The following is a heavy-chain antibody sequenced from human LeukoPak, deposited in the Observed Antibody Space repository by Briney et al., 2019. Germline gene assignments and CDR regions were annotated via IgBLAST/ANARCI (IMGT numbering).Heavy chain of an antibody. J-gene: IGHJ6*02. Sequence: GGSLTLTCAASGFTLSSYWMTWVRQAPGKGLEWVANINQDGSENHYADSVKGRFTISRDSAKNSLFLQMNSLRAEDTAVYYCARDSLIWSPYDMDVCGQRTTVTVSS. CDR2: INQDGSEN. V-gene: IGHV3-7*05. D-gene: IGHD3-10*01. CDR1: GFTLSSYW. CDR3: ARDSLIWSPYDMDV.